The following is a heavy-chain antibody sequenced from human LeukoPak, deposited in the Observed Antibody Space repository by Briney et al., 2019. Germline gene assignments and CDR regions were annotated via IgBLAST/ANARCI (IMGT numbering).Heavy chain of an antibody. CDR2: ISAYNCKT. CDR3: ARLELAWSGDLFYGKKNWFDP. J-gene: IGHJ5*02. D-gene: IGHD3-10*01. CDR1: GYRYTSYG. Sequence: ASVKVSCKASGYRYTSYGITWVRQAPGQGLEWMGWISAYNCKTDYAQRFQGRVTMTTDSSTSTAYMELRSLRSDDTAVYYCARLELAWSGDLFYGKKNWFDPWGQGTLVTVSS. V-gene: IGHV1-18*01.